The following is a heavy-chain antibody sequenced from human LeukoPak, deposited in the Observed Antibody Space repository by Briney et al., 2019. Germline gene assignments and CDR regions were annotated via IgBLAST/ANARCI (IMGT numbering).Heavy chain of an antibody. D-gene: IGHD1-14*01. V-gene: IGHV1-8*01. Sequence: GASVKVSCKASGYTFTNYDIYWVRQATGQGLEWMGWMNPNSGNSGSAQTFQGRVTMTRNTSMSSAYMELSSLRSEDTAVYYCARGSFSPWTTQSYFDYWGQGTLVTASS. J-gene: IGHJ4*02. CDR2: MNPNSGNS. CDR3: ARGSFSPWTTQSYFDY. CDR1: GYTFTNYD.